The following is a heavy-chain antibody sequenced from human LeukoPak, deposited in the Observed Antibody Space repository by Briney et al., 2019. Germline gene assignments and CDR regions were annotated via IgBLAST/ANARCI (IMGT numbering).Heavy chain of an antibody. D-gene: IGHD5-24*01. CDR1: GFTFSSYG. CDR3: TRVGYIDEGIDY. J-gene: IGHJ4*02. CDR2: IWYGGSNK. V-gene: IGHV3-33*03. Sequence: GRSLRLSCAASGFTFSSYGMHWVRQAPGKGLEWVAVIWYGGSNKYYADSVKGRFTISRDNAKNSLYLQMNSLRAEDTAIYYCTRVGYIDEGIDYWGQGTLVTVSS.